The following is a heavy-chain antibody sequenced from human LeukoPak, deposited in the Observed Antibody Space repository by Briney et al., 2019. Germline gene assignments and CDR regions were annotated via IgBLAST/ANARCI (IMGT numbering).Heavy chain of an antibody. CDR3: ARGLLIVDYANNYYYYYYMDV. D-gene: IGHD4-17*01. J-gene: IGHJ6*03. Sequence: SETLSLTCAVYGGSFSGYYWSWIRQPPGKGLEWIGEINNSGSTNYNQSLKSRVTISVDTSKNQFSLKLSSVTAADTAVYYRARGLLIVDYANNYYYYYYMDVWGKGTTVTVSS. V-gene: IGHV4-34*01. CDR1: GGSFSGYY. CDR2: INNSGST.